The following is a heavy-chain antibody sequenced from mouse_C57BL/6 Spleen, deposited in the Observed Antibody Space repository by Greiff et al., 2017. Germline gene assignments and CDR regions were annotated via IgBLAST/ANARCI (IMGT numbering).Heavy chain of an antibody. D-gene: IGHD2-2*01. CDR3: ARRWFYYAMDY. CDR2: IYPSDSET. CDR1: GYTFTSYW. Sequence: QVQLQQPGAELVRPGSSVKLSCKASGYTFTSYWMAWVKQRPGQGLEWIGNIYPSDSETHYNQKFKDKATLTVDKSSSTAYMQLSSLTSEDSAVYYCARRWFYYAMDYWGQGTSVTVSS. J-gene: IGHJ4*01. V-gene: IGHV1-61*01.